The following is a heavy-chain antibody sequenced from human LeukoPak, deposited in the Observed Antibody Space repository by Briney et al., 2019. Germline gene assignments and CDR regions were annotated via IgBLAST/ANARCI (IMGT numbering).Heavy chain of an antibody. CDR3: ARDRSYYYDSSGYLDY. D-gene: IGHD3-22*01. V-gene: IGHV1-18*01. CDR1: VYTFTSYG. J-gene: IGHJ4*02. Sequence: ASVKVSCKASVYTFTSYGISWVRQAPGQGLEWMGWISAYNGNTNYAQKLQGRVTMTTDTSTSTAYMELRSLRSDDTAVYYCARDRSYYYDSSGYLDYWGQGTLVTVSS. CDR2: ISAYNGNT.